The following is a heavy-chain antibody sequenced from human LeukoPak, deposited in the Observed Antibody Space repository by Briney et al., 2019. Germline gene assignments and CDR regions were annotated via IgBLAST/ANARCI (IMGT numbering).Heavy chain of an antibody. CDR3: AKDAAPIAAAVPNWYFDL. V-gene: IGHV3-23*01. D-gene: IGHD6-13*01. CDR1: GFTFSSYA. CDR2: ISGRGGNT. Sequence: GGSLRLSCAASGFTFSSYAMSWVRQAPGKGLEWVSVISGRGGNTYYADSVKGRFTISRDNSKNTLYLQMNSLRVEDTAVYYCAKDAAPIAAAVPNWYFDLWGRGTLVTVSS. J-gene: IGHJ2*01.